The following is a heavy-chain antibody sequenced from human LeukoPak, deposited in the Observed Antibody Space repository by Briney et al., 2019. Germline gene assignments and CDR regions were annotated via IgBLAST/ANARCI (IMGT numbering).Heavy chain of an antibody. D-gene: IGHD4-17*01. CDR2: IYSGGTT. Sequence: GRSLRLSCVASGFTVGASYMSWVRQAPGKGLEWVTAIYSGGTTYYADSVKGRFTISRDNSQNTVYLQMDSLRVEDTAVYFCARQSSATTTFDSWGQGTLVTVSS. V-gene: IGHV3-66*04. CDR3: ARQSSATTTFDS. J-gene: IGHJ4*02. CDR1: GFTVGASY.